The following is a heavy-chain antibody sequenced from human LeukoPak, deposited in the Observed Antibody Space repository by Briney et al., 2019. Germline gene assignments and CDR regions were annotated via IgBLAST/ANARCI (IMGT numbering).Heavy chain of an antibody. CDR1: GGTFSSYA. D-gene: IGHD3-10*01. J-gene: IGHJ6*03. CDR3: ARIAYYYGSGSYYSRMDV. CDR2: IIPIFGTA. Sequence: GASVKVSCKASGGTFSSYAISWVRQAPGQGLEWMGGIIPIFGTANYAQKFQGRVTITADKSTSTAYMELSSLRSEDTAVYYCARIAYYYGSGSYYSRMDVWGKGTTVTIS. V-gene: IGHV1-69*06.